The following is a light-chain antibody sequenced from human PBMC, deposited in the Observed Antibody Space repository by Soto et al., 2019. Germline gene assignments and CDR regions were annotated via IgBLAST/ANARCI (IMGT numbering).Light chain of an antibody. V-gene: IGKV1-5*03. CDR1: QSIGSW. CDR3: QQYSSAPYT. J-gene: IGKJ2*01. Sequence: DIQMTQSPSTLSTSVGDRVTITCRASQSIGSWLVWYQRKPGKAPKLLIYKASSPESGVPSRFSGSGSGTDFTLTISSLQPDDVATYYCQQYSSAPYTFGQGTKLEIK. CDR2: KAS.